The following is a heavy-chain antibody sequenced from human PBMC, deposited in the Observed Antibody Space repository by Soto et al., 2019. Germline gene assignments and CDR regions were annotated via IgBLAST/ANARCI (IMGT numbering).Heavy chain of an antibody. J-gene: IGHJ5*02. D-gene: IGHD5-18*01. CDR2: IKQDGSEK. V-gene: IGHV3-7*03. Sequence: PGGSLRLSCAASGFTFSSYWMSWVRQAPGKGLEWVANIKQDGSEKYYVDSVKGRFTISRDNAKNSLYLQMNSLRAEDTAVDYCARVLRGYSYGYVNWFDPWGQGTLVTVSS. CDR1: GFTFSSYW. CDR3: ARVLRGYSYGYVNWFDP.